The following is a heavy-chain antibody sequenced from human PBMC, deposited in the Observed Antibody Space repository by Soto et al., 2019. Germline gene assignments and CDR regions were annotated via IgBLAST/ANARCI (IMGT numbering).Heavy chain of an antibody. CDR1: GGSFSGYY. J-gene: IGHJ6*02. V-gene: IGHV4-34*01. Sequence: PSETLSLTCAVYGGSFSGYYWSWIRQPPGKGLEWIGEINHSGNTNYNPSLKSRVTISVDTSKNQFSLKLSSVTAADTAVYYCARWDGYYYGSGSYYNHHYYYGMDVWGQGTTVTVSS. CDR2: INHSGNT. D-gene: IGHD3-10*01. CDR3: ARWDGYYYGSGSYYNHHYYYGMDV.